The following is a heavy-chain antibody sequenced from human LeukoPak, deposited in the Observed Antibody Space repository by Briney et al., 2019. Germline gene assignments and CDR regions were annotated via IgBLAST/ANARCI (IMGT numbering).Heavy chain of an antibody. CDR2: INHSGST. V-gene: IGHV4-34*01. CDR1: GGSFSGYY. Sequence: SETLSLTCAVYGGSFSGYYWSWIRQPPGKGLEWIAEINHSGSTNYNPSLKSRVTISVDTSKNQFSLKLSSVTAADTAVYYCARGLGYYYDSSGYYALWGQGTLVTVSS. D-gene: IGHD3-22*01. CDR3: ARGLGYYYDSSGYYAL. J-gene: IGHJ4*02.